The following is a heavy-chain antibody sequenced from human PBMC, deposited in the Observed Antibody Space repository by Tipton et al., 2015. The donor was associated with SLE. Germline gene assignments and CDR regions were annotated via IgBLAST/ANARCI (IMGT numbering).Heavy chain of an antibody. D-gene: IGHD2-15*01. Sequence: TLSLTCSVSGGSISGTSHYWGWIRQSPGKGLEWLGSIYYSGTTYYNPSLNSRVSISVDTSKNQISLKLRSVTAADTAVYYCARGSVVADDFWGQGTLVTVSS. CDR1: GGSISGTSHY. V-gene: IGHV4-39*07. CDR2: IYYSGTT. CDR3: ARGSVVADDF. J-gene: IGHJ4*02.